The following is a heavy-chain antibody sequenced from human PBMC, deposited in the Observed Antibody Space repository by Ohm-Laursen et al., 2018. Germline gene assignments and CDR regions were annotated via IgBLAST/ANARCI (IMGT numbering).Heavy chain of an antibody. J-gene: IGHJ4*02. D-gene: IGHD3-16*01. Sequence: ASVKVSCKASGYTFTGYYMHWVRQAPGQGLEWMGWINLNSGGTNYAQKFQGRVTMTRDTSISTAYMELSRLRSDDTAVYYCARGRGGDYVDYWGQGTLVTVSS. CDR3: ARGRGGDYVDY. CDR2: INLNSGGT. V-gene: IGHV1-2*02. CDR1: GYTFTGYY.